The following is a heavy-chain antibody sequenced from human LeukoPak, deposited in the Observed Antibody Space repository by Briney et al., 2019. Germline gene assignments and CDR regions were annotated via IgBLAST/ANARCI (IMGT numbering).Heavy chain of an antibody. CDR2: INSDGSST. Sequence: GGSLRLSCAASGFTFRSDWMHWVRQAPGKGLVWVSRINSDGSSTTYTDFVKGRFTISRDNAKNTLYLQMNSLRAEDTAVYYCARGFWTGVEYWGQGALVTVSS. CDR1: GFTFRSDW. V-gene: IGHV3-74*01. CDR3: ARGFWTGVEY. D-gene: IGHD3/OR15-3a*01. J-gene: IGHJ4*02.